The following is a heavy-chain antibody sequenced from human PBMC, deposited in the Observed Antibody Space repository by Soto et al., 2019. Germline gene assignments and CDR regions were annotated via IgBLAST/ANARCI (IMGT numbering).Heavy chain of an antibody. J-gene: IGHJ6*02. V-gene: IGHV4-59*12. D-gene: IGHD2-21*02. CDR3: ARVCGGDCHYGMDV. Sequence: PSETLSLTCTVSGGSISSYYWSWIRQPPGKGLEWIGYIYYSGSTYYNPSLKSRVTMSVDTSKIQFSLKLSSVTAADTAVYYCARVCGGDCHYGMDVWGQGTTVTVSS. CDR2: IYYSGST. CDR1: GGSISSYY.